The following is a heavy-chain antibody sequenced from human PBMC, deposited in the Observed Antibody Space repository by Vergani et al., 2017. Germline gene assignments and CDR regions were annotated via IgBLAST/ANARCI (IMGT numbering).Heavy chain of an antibody. CDR1: GFTFSSYG. CDR3: AKDPGRYYDSSSDWGLAY. D-gene: IGHD3-22*01. Sequence: QVQLVESGGGVVQPGRSLRLSCAASGFTFSSYGMHWVRPAPGKGLEWVAVISYDGSNKYYADSVKGRFTISRDNSKNTLYLQMNSLRAEDTAVYYCAKDPGRYYDSSSDWGLAYWGQGTLVTVSS. V-gene: IGHV3-30*18. CDR2: ISYDGSNK. J-gene: IGHJ4*02.